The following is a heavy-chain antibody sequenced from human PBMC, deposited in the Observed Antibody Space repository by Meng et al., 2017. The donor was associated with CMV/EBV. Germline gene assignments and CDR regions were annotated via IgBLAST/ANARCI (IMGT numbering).Heavy chain of an antibody. D-gene: IGHD2-15*01. CDR2: ISSSSSYT. CDR3: ARVLEDVVVVVPNYYYGMDV. Sequence: GESLKISCAASGFTFSSYSIIWVRQSPGKGLEWVSSISSSSSYTFYIDSVKGRFTISRDNAKNLVYLHMNSLRAEDTAMYYCARVLEDVVVVVPNYYYGMDVWGQGTTVTVSS. J-gene: IGHJ6*01. V-gene: IGHV3-21*01. CDR1: GFTFSSYS.